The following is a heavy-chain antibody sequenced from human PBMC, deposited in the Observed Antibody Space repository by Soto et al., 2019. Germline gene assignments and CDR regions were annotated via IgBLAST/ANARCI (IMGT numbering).Heavy chain of an antibody. CDR2: IYTSGST. CDR1: GGSISSYY. Sequence: PSETLSLTCTVSGGSISSYYWSWIRQPAGKGLEWIGRIYTSGSTNYNPSLKSRVTMSVDTSKNQFSLKLSSVTAADTAVYYCARDRVREQLLALTNWFDPWGQGTLVTVSS. CDR3: ARDRVREQLLALTNWFDP. D-gene: IGHD6-19*01. V-gene: IGHV4-4*07. J-gene: IGHJ5*02.